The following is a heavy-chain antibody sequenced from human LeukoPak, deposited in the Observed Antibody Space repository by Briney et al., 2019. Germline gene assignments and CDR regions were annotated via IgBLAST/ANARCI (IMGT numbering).Heavy chain of an antibody. CDR3: ARGVGATTPYFDY. V-gene: IGHV3-21*01. CDR2: ISSSSSYI. J-gene: IGHJ4*02. Sequence: PGGSLRLSCAASGFTFSSYSMNWVRQAPGNGLEWVSSISSSSSYIYYADSVKGRFTISRDNAKNSLYLQMNSLRAEDTAVYYCARGVGATTPYFDYWGQGTLVTVSS. CDR1: GFTFSSYS. D-gene: IGHD1-26*01.